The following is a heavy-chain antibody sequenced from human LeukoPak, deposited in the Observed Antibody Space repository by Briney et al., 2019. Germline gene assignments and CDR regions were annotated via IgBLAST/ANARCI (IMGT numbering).Heavy chain of an antibody. CDR3: ARSRKNDCTSTSCYTDY. J-gene: IGHJ4*02. CDR1: GGSISSSNYY. CDR2: IYYSGST. D-gene: IGHD2-2*02. Sequence: PSETLSLTCTVSGGSISSSNYYWGWIRQPPGKGLEWIGSIYYSGSTHYNPSLKSRGTISVDTSKNQFSLKLSSVTAADMAVYYCARSRKNDCTSTSCYTDYWGQGTLVTVSS. V-gene: IGHV4-39*01.